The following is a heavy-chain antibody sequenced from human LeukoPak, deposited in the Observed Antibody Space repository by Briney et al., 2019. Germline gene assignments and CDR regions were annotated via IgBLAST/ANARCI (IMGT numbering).Heavy chain of an antibody. CDR3: APSLGGTNTAMADY. Sequence: GGSLRLSCAASGFTFSRNAMSWVRQAPGKGLEWVSTINDSGGSTYYAASVKGRFTISRDNSKNTLYLQMNSLRADDTAVYYCAPSLGGTNTAMADYWGQGTLVTVSS. CDR2: INDSGGST. J-gene: IGHJ4*02. V-gene: IGHV3-23*01. D-gene: IGHD5-18*01. CDR1: GFTFSRNA.